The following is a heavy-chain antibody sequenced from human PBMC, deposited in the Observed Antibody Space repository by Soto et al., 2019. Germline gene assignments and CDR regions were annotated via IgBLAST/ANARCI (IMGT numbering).Heavy chain of an antibody. J-gene: IGHJ4*02. CDR2: IKQDGSEK. V-gene: IGHV3-7*01. CDR1: GFTFSSYW. D-gene: IGHD3-3*01. Sequence: GGSLRLSCAASGFTFSSYWMSWVRQAPGKGLEWVANIKQDGSEKYYVDSVKGRFTISRDNAKNSLYLQMNSLRAEDTAVYYCARDKQVFWSGYYTRGDYWGQGTLVTVSS. CDR3: ARDKQVFWSGYYTRGDY.